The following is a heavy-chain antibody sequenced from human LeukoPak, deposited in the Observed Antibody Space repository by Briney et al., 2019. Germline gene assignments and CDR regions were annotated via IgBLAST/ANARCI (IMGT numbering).Heavy chain of an antibody. Sequence: SETLSLTCAVSGVSVTDNWWSWVRQPPGKGLEWIGEILHTGPTNFNPSLKSRVTISMDKSKNQLSLRLNSVTAADTAIYYCVRGGTYYLPYWGQGILVTVSS. CDR1: GVSVTDNW. V-gene: IGHV4-4*02. J-gene: IGHJ4*02. CDR2: ILHTGPT. D-gene: IGHD1-26*01. CDR3: VRGGTYYLPY.